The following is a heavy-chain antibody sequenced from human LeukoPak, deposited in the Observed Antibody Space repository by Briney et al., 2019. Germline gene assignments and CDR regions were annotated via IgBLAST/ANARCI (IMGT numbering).Heavy chain of an antibody. CDR2: IYPGDSDT. Sequence: GESLKISCKCSGYTFTSYWIGWVRQMPGKGLEWIGIIYPGDSDTRYSQSFAGQVTISVDTSISTAYLQWSSLKASDIAMYYCARQGDYYVDVWPRGTTVSVSS. D-gene: IGHD3-16*01. CDR1: GYTFTSYW. CDR3: ARQGDYYVDV. V-gene: IGHV5-51*01. J-gene: IGHJ6*03.